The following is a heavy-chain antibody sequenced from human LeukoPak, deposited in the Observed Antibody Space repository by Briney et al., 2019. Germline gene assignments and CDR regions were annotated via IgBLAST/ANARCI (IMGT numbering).Heavy chain of an antibody. V-gene: IGHV3-33*06. D-gene: IGHD3-3*01. J-gene: IGHJ4*02. CDR3: AKDTGVQFLEPAF. CDR2: IWFDGSVK. CDR1: GFTFNTYG. Sequence: GGSLRLSCAASGFTFNTYGMHWVRQAPGQGLEWVAAIWFDGSVKHYSDAVKGRFTISGDNSLNTLYLQMNSLRVEDTAIYYCAKDTGVQFLEPAFWGQGTLVTVSS.